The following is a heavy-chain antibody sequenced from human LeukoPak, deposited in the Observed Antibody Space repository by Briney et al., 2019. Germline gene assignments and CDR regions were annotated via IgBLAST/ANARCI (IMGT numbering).Heavy chain of an antibody. CDR2: IYYSGST. D-gene: IGHD1-26*01. CDR1: GGSISSGGYY. Sequence: SQTLSLTCTVSGGSISSGGYYWSWIRQHPGKGLEWIGYIYYSGSTYYNPSLKSRVTISVDTSKNQFSLKLSSVTAADTAVYYCARAQWELTLGYGNWFDPWGQGTLVTVSS. CDR3: ARAQWELTLGYGNWFDP. V-gene: IGHV4-31*03. J-gene: IGHJ5*02.